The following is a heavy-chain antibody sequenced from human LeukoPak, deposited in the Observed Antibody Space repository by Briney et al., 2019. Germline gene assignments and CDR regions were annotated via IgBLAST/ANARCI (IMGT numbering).Heavy chain of an antibody. J-gene: IGHJ4*02. D-gene: IGHD2-15*01. Sequence: GGSLRLSCAASGFTFSSYWMSWVRQAPGKGLEWVSEISSSGDNTYYADSVKGRFTISRDNSKNTLYLQMNSLRDEDTAVYYCAKDRASCSGGTCLDQDFWGQGTLVTVSS. CDR3: AKDRASCSGGTCLDQDF. CDR1: GFTFSSYW. V-gene: IGHV3-23*01. CDR2: ISSSGDNT.